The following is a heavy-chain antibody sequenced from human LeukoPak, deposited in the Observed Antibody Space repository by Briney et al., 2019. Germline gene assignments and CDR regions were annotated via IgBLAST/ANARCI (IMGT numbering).Heavy chain of an antibody. CDR2: INSDGGGA. Sequence: GGSLRLSCAASGITSGTNWMHWVRQGPGKGLVWISRINSDGGGAIYADSVKGRFTVSRDNAKNTLYLQMNSLRAEDTAVYYCARDVPHNWFDTWGQGTLVTVSS. CDR1: GITSGTNW. J-gene: IGHJ5*02. CDR3: ARDVPHNWFDT. V-gene: IGHV3-74*01.